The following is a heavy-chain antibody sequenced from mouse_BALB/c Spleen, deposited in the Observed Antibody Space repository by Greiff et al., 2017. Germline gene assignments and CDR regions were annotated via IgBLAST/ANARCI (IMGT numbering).Heavy chain of an antibody. D-gene: IGHD4-1*01. CDR2: IYPGDGDT. Sequence: QVQLQQSGAELVRPGSSVKISCKASGYAFSSYWMNWVKQRPGQGIEWIGQIYPGDGDTNYNGKFKGKATLTADKSSSTAYIQLSSLTSADSAVYVCARWDCGYYAMDYWGQGTSVTVSS. CDR1: GYAFSSYW. J-gene: IGHJ4*01. V-gene: IGHV1-80*01. CDR3: ARWDCGYYAMDY.